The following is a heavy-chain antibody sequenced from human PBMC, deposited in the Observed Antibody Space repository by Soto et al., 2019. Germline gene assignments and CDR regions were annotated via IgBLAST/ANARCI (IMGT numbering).Heavy chain of an antibody. CDR2: ISYDGSNK. CDR1: GFTFSSYA. CDR3: ARDLGVPAATGYYYYGMDV. J-gene: IGHJ6*02. V-gene: IGHV3-30-3*01. D-gene: IGHD2-2*01. Sequence: LRLSCAASGFTFSSYAMHWVRQAPGKGLEWVAGISYDGSNKDYADSVKGRFTISRDNAKNSLYLQMNSLRAEDTALYYCARDLGVPAATGYYYYGMDVWGQGTTVTVSS.